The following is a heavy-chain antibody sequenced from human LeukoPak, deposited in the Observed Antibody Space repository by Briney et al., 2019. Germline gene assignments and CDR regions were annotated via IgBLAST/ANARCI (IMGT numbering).Heavy chain of an antibody. Sequence: SETLSLTCTVSGGSISSSSYYWGWIRQPPGKGLEWIGTIYYTGNTQYNPSLKSRVTLSVDTSKNQFSLKLTSMTAADTAVYYCASRWGYTPNWFDPWGQGTLVTVSS. D-gene: IGHD5-18*01. J-gene: IGHJ5*02. V-gene: IGHV4-39*01. CDR3: ASRWGYTPNWFDP. CDR1: GGSISSSSYY. CDR2: IYYTGNT.